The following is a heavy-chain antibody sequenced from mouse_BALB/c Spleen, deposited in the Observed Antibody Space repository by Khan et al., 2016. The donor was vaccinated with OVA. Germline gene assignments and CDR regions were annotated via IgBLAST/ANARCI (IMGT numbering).Heavy chain of an antibody. CDR3: AMENYYGRGCYAMDY. J-gene: IGHJ4*01. D-gene: IGHD1-1*01. CDR1: GYTFPSYW. CDR2: IGPGSSNA. Sequence: DLVKPGASVKLSCKASGYTFPSYWINWIKQRPGQGLAWIGRIGPGSSNAYYNDMFKGKATLTVDTSSNTAYIQLSSLSSEDSAVYFCAMENYYGRGCYAMDYWGQGASVTVSA. V-gene: IGHV1S41*01.